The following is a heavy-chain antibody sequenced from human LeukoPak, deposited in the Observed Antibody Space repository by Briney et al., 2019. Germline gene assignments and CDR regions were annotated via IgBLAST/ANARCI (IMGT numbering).Heavy chain of an antibody. D-gene: IGHD6-6*01. CDR3: AKGLVGSSIADFFDY. Sequence: PGGSLRLSCAASGSTFDDYAMHWVRQAPGKGLEWVSGISWNSGSIGYADSVKGRFTISRDNAKNSLYLQMNSLRGEDMALYYCAKGLVGSSIADFFDYWGQGTLVTVAS. J-gene: IGHJ4*02. CDR1: GSTFDDYA. V-gene: IGHV3-9*03. CDR2: ISWNSGSI.